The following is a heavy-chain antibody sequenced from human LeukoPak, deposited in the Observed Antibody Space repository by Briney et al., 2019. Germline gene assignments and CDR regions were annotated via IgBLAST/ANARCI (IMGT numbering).Heavy chain of an antibody. CDR2: ISYDGSSK. J-gene: IGHJ6*02. CDR3: ARAEATWAYYFGMDV. D-gene: IGHD1-1*01. Sequence: GGSLRLPCTTSGFSFSSHDMHWVRQAPGKGLEWVAVISYDGSSKYYADSVKGRFTISRDNSKNTLYLQMNSLRAEDTAVYYCARAEATWAYYFGMDVWGQGTTVTVSS. CDR1: GFSFSSHD. V-gene: IGHV3-30-3*01.